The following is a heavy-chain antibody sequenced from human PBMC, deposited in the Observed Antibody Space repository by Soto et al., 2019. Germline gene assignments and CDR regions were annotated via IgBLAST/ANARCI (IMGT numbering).Heavy chain of an antibody. CDR1: GFTFSSFA. D-gene: IGHD2-2*01. V-gene: IGHV3-64D*06. J-gene: IGHJ6*02. CDR2: ISSNGGST. Sequence: PGGSLRLSCSASGFTFSSFAMHLVRQAPGRGLEYVSAISSNGGSTYYADSVKGRCTFSRDNSKNPLYLQMSSLRVEDTAVSSCVTAYVQGGVEPAYRYGMDVWGQGTTVTVSS. CDR3: VTAYVQGGVEPAYRYGMDV.